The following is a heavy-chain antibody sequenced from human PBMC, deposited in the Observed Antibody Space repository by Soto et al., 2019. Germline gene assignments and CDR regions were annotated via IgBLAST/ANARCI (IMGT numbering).Heavy chain of an antibody. CDR1: GGSFSGYY. Sequence: PSESLSLICAVYGGSFSGYYWSWIRQPPGKGLEWIGEINHSGSTNYNPSLKSRVTISVDTSKNQFSLKLSSVTAADTAVYYCARTLAGTKGYFDYWGQGTLVTVSS. D-gene: IGHD6-13*01. CDR2: INHSGST. CDR3: ARTLAGTKGYFDY. J-gene: IGHJ4*02. V-gene: IGHV4-34*01.